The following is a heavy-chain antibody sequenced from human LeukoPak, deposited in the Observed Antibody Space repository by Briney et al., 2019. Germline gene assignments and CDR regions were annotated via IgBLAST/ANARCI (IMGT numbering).Heavy chain of an antibody. CDR3: AKAFDHSSSWYYFDY. V-gene: IGHV3-30*18. CDR2: ISYDGSNK. Sequence: GRSLRLSCAASGLTFSSYGMHWVRQAPGKGLEWVAVISYDGSNKYYADSVKGRFTISRDNSKNTLYLQMNSLRAEDTAVYYCAKAFDHSSSWYYFDYWGQGTLVTVSS. J-gene: IGHJ4*02. D-gene: IGHD6-13*01. CDR1: GLTFSSYG.